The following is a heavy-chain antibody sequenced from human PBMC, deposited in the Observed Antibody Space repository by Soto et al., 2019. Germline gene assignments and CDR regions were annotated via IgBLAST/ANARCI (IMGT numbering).Heavy chain of an antibody. CDR1: EFTFSSYW. CDR3: ARDLGAPGRGSAVGYYYHYGMDV. J-gene: IGHJ6*02. Sequence: EVQLVESGGGLVQPGGFLRLSCAASEFTFSSYWMNWVRQAPGKGLEWVANIKEDGSEKYYVDSVKGRFTISRDNAKNSLYLQMNSLRGEDTAVYYCARDLGAPGRGSAVGYYYHYGMDVWGQGTTVTVSS. V-gene: IGHV3-7*05. D-gene: IGHD2-2*01. CDR2: IKEDGSEK.